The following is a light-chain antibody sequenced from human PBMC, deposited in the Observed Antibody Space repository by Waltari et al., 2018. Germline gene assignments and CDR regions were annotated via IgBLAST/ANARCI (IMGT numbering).Light chain of an antibody. CDR1: QSIGIY. V-gene: IGKV1-39*01. J-gene: IGKJ1*01. Sequence: DIQMTQSPSSLSASVGDRVTITCRASQSIGIYLNWYQHKPGRAPELLIYATSNLQSGVPSRFSGSGSETHFTLAISSLQREDSATYYCQQSYTTPRTFGEGTKVEIK. CDR2: ATS. CDR3: QQSYTTPRT.